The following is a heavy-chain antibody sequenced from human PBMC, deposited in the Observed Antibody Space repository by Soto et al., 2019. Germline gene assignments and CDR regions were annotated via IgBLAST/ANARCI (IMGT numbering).Heavy chain of an antibody. J-gene: IGHJ4*02. CDR1: GGTFTSYT. CDR2: IIPILRMA. CDR3: ATSYGSGSAHFDY. V-gene: IGHV1-69*02. Sequence: QVQLVQSGAEVKMPGSSVKVSCTASGGTFTSYTFSWVRQVPGQGLEWMGRIIPILRMADFAQKFQGRVTINADESTGTVYMKLSSLRSGDTAVYYCATSYGSGSAHFDYWGQGTLVTVS. D-gene: IGHD3-10*01.